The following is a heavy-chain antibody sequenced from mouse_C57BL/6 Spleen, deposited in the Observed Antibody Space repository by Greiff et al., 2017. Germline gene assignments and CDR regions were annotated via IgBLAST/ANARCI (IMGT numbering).Heavy chain of an antibody. D-gene: IGHD1-1*01. J-gene: IGHJ3*01. CDR3: ARRVDY. CDR1: GFTFSDYG. CDR2: ISSGSSTI. V-gene: IGHV5-17*01. Sequence: DVKLQESGGGLVKPGGSLKLSCAASGFTFSDYGMHWVRQAPEKGLEWVASISSGSSTIYYADTVKGRFTISRDNAKNTLCLQMTSLRSEDTAMYYCARRVDYWGQGTLVTVSA.